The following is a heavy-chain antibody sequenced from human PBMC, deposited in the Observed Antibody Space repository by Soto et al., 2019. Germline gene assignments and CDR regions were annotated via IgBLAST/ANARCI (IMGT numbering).Heavy chain of an antibody. J-gene: IGHJ5*02. CDR3: ARDPPPAYCGGECYYGLGWFDP. CDR2: ISYDGSNK. V-gene: IGHV3-30-3*01. D-gene: IGHD2-21*01. Sequence: GGSLRLSCAASGFTFSSYAMHWVRQAPGKGLEWVAVISYDGSNKYYADSVKGRFTISRDNSKNTLYLQMNSLRAEDTAVYYCARDPPPAYCGGECYYGLGWFDPWGQGTLVTVSS. CDR1: GFTFSSYA.